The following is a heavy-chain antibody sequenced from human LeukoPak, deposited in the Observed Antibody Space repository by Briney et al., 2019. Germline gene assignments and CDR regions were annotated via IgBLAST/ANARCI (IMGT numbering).Heavy chain of an antibody. D-gene: IGHD2-21*01. J-gene: IGHJ4*02. V-gene: IGHV3-74*01. CDR1: GFTFSGYW. Sequence: GGSLRLSCAASGFTFSGYWMYWVRQAPGEGLVWVSRISNDGSRTTYADSVKGRFTISRDNAKNTLYLQMNSLRVDDTAVYYCARDVGDAPDSWGQGTLVTVSS. CDR3: ARDVGDAPDS. CDR2: ISNDGSRT.